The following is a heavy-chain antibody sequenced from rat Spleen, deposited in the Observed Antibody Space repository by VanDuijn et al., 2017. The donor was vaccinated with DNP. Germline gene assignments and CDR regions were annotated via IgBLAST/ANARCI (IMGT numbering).Heavy chain of an antibody. V-gene: IGHV5-22*01. Sequence: EVQLVESGGGLVQPGRSLKLSCAASGFTFSDYYMAWFRQAPTKGLEWVAYISYDGGRTLYGDSVKGRFTISRDNAKSTLYLKMNSLRSEDVATYYCARGDFYSVYNFDYWGQGVMVTVSS. CDR2: ISYDGGRT. J-gene: IGHJ2*01. D-gene: IGHD1-1*01. CDR3: ARGDFYSVYNFDY. CDR1: GFTFSDYY.